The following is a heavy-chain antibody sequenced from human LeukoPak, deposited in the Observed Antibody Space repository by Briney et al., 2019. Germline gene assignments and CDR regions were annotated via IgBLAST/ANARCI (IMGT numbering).Heavy chain of an antibody. CDR3: ARTQPAYDY. V-gene: IGHV3-30-3*01. CDR2: ISYDGSNK. CDR1: GFTFSSYA. J-gene: IGHJ4*02. D-gene: IGHD2-2*01. Sequence: PGRSLRLSCAASGFTFSSYAMHWVRQAPGKGLGWGAVISYDGSNKYYADSVKGRFTISRDNSKTTLYLQMNSLRAEDTAVYYCARTQPAYDYWGQGTLVTVSS.